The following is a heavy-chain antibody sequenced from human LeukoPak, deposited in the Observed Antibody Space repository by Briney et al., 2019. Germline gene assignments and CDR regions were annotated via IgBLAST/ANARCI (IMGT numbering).Heavy chain of an antibody. CDR3: ARGTSSWYVYYFGMDV. Sequence: PGGSLRLSCAASEFTFSNYWMSWVRQAPGKGLEWVANIKQDGSERYYVDSVKGRFTISRDNAKNSLYLQMSSLKTEDTAVYYCARGTSSWYVYYFGMDVWGHGTTVTVSS. J-gene: IGHJ6*02. CDR1: EFTFSNYW. D-gene: IGHD6-13*01. V-gene: IGHV3-7*03. CDR2: IKQDGSER.